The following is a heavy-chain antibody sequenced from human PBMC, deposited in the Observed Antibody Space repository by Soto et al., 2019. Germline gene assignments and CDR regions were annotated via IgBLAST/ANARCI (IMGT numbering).Heavy chain of an antibody. Sequence: EVQLVESGGGLVQPGRSLRLSCEASGFTFDDYAMHWVRQAPGKGLEWVSGISWNSGSIGYANSVEGRFTISRDNAKNGIYLQINSLRAEDTGLYYCGKDISSEVETRGAIDYWGQGTLVTVSS. CDR2: ISWNSGSI. CDR1: GFTFDDYA. V-gene: IGHV3-9*01. CDR3: GKDISSEVETRGAIDY. J-gene: IGHJ4*02. D-gene: IGHD3-10*01.